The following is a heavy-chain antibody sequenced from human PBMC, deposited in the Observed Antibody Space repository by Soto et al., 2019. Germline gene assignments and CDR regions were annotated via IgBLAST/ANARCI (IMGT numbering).Heavy chain of an antibody. Sequence: QVQLVESGGGVVQPGRSLRLSCAASGFTFSSYAMHWVRQAPGKGLEWVAVISYDGSNKYYADSVKGRFTISRDNAKNTLYLQMNSLRAEDTAVYYCARDQNLEWLFDYWGQGTLFTVSS. J-gene: IGHJ4*02. CDR3: ARDQNLEWLFDY. V-gene: IGHV3-30-3*01. D-gene: IGHD3-3*01. CDR2: ISYDGSNK. CDR1: GFTFSSYA.